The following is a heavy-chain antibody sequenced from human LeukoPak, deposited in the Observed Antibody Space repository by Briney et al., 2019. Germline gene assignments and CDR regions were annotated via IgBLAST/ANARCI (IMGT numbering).Heavy chain of an antibody. CDR2: IYHSGST. D-gene: IGHD7-27*01. CDR1: GGSISSGGYS. J-gene: IGHJ5*02. Sequence: PSETLSLTCAVSGGSISSGGYSWSWIRQPPGKGLEWIGYIYHSGSTYYNPSLKSRVTISVDRSMNQFSLKLSSVTAADTAVYYCARESASWGNNWFDPWGQGTLVTVSS. CDR3: ARESASWGNNWFDP. V-gene: IGHV4-30-2*01.